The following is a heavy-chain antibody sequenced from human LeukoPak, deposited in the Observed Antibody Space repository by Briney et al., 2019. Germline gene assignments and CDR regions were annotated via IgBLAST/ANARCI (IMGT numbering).Heavy chain of an antibody. CDR2: ISSSSSYI. Sequence: GGSLRLSCAASGFTFSSYSMNWVRQAPGKGLEWVSSISSSSSYIYYADSLKGRFTISRDNAKNSLYLQMNSLRAEDTAVYYCARGLLWHDAFDIWGQGTMVTVSS. CDR1: GFTFSSYS. V-gene: IGHV3-21*01. J-gene: IGHJ3*02. D-gene: IGHD3-10*01. CDR3: ARGLLWHDAFDI.